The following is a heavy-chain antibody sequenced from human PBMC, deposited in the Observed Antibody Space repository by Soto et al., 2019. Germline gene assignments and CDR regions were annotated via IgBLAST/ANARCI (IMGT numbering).Heavy chain of an antibody. CDR2: IYYSGST. J-gene: IGHJ6*02. V-gene: IGHV4-59*01. D-gene: IGHD6-19*01. CDR1: GGSISSYY. Sequence: PSETLSLTCTVSGGSISSYYWSWIRQPPGKGLEWIGYIYYSGSTNYNPSLKSRVTISVDTSKNQFSLKLSSVTAADTAVCYCARDGVAVAGTVSDYYYYYGMDVWGQGTTVTVSS. CDR3: ARDGVAVAGTVSDYYYYYGMDV.